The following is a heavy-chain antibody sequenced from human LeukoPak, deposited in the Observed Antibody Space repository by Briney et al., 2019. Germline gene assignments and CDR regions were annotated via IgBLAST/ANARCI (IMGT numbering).Heavy chain of an antibody. CDR2: IKSKTDGGTT. D-gene: IGHD4-17*01. CDR1: GSTFSNVW. J-gene: IGHJ4*02. Sequence: GGSLRLSCAASGSTFSNVWMNWVRQAPGKGLEWVGRIKSKTDGGTTDCAAPVKGRFTISRDDSKNTLYLQMNSLKTEDTAVYYCTTSWLYGDYAGYWGQGTLVTVSS. CDR3: TTSWLYGDYAGY. V-gene: IGHV3-15*07.